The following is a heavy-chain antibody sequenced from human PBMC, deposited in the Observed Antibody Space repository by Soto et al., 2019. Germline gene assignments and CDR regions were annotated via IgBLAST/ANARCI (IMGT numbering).Heavy chain of an antibody. J-gene: IGHJ4*02. CDR3: ARGPSGWFGFDY. Sequence: EVQLVESGGGLVRPGGSLRLSCAGSGFTFSSNWMHWVRQDPGKGLVWVSRLNSDGTSASYADSVKGRFTISRDNAKNTLFLQMNSLTAEDTALYYCARGPSGWFGFDYWGQGTLVTVSS. CDR2: LNSDGTSA. CDR1: GFTFSSNW. V-gene: IGHV3-74*01. D-gene: IGHD6-19*01.